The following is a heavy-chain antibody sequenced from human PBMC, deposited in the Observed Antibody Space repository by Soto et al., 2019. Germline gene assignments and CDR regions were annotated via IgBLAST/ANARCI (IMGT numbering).Heavy chain of an antibody. V-gene: IGHV3-74*01. J-gene: IGHJ5*02. D-gene: IGHD2-21*01. CDR2: INSDGSST. CDR3: ARDHVVSRNWFDP. CDR1: GFTFDDYA. Sequence: GGSLRLSCAASGFTFDDYAMYWVRQGPGKGLVWVSRINSDGSSTSYADSVKGRFTISRDNAKNTLYLQMNSLRAEDTAVYYCARDHVVSRNWFDPWGQGTLVTVSS.